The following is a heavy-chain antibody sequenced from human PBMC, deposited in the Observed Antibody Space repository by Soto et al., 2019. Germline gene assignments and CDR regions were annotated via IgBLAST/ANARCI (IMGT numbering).Heavy chain of an antibody. V-gene: IGHV3-21*04. D-gene: IGHD2-2*01. J-gene: IGHJ6*02. CDR3: AMEVGRSTSYYDGLDV. CDR1: GXTFSTYS. CDR2: ISSSSSYI. Sequence: GSLRPSCAASGXTFSTYSMNRVIQDPGKGLEWVSSISSSSSYIYYADSVKGRFNISRDNAKTSLYLQMNSQRAEYTALYSCAMEVGRSTSYYDGLDVWGQGTTGTVSS.